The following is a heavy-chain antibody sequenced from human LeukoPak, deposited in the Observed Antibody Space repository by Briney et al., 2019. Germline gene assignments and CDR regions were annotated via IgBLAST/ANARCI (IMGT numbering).Heavy chain of an antibody. CDR3: ARAGNIRFDY. CDR2: FSGSGGST. CDR1: GFTFSSYA. V-gene: IGHV3-23*01. Sequence: GGSLRLPCAASGFTFSSYAMSWVRQAPGKGLEWVSGFSGSGGSTYYADSVKGRFTISRDNSKNTLYLQMNSLRAEDTAVYYCARAGNIRFDYWGQGTLVTVSS. D-gene: IGHD1/OR15-1a*01. J-gene: IGHJ4*02.